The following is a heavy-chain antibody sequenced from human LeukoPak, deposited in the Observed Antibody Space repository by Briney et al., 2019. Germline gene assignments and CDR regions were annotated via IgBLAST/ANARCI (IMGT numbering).Heavy chain of an antibody. CDR2: IYYSGST. J-gene: IGHJ4*02. CDR3: ARDDIAAAGAIDY. D-gene: IGHD6-13*01. V-gene: IGHV4-30-4*01. Sequence: PSETLSLTCTVSGGSLSSGDYYWSWIRQPPGKGLEWIGYIYYSGSTYYNPSLKSRVTISVDTSKNQFSLKLSSVTAADTAVYYCARDDIAAAGAIDYWGQGTLVTVSS. CDR1: GGSLSSGDYY.